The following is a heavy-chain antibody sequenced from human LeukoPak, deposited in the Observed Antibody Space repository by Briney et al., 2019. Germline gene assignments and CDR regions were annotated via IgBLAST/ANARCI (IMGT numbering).Heavy chain of an antibody. Sequence: SETLSLTCTVSGGSISSSSYYWGWIRQPPGKGLEWIGSIYYSGSTYYNPSLKSRVTISVDTSKNQFSLKLSSVTAADTAVYYCARARYSSSWVAYYYYYMDVWGKGTTVTVSS. J-gene: IGHJ6*03. CDR3: ARARYSSSWVAYYYYYMDV. V-gene: IGHV4-39*07. CDR1: GGSISSSSYY. CDR2: IYYSGST. D-gene: IGHD6-13*01.